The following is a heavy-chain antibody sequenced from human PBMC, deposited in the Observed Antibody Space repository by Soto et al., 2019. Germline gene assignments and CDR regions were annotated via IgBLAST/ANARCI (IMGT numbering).Heavy chain of an antibody. CDR1: GGSVSSGSYY. CDR2: IYYSGST. Sequence: RAVACTVSGGSVSSGSYYWSRIRQPPGKGLEWIGYIYYSGSTNYNPSLKSRVTISVDTSKNQFSLKLSSVTAADPAVYYCERVVRVYGYSQSYYDAMDVSGQRTTV. CDR3: ERVVRVYGYSQSYYDAMDV. D-gene: IGHD2-15*01. V-gene: IGHV4-61*01. J-gene: IGHJ6*02.